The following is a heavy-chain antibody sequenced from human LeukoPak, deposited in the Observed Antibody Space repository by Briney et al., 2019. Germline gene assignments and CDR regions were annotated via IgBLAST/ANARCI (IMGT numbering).Heavy chain of an antibody. CDR2: IRGSGGST. V-gene: IGHV3-23*01. CDR1: GXTFSSYA. CDR3: AKSLELVGANPEYYFDY. Sequence: GGSLRLSCADSGXTFSSYAMSWVREAPGKGLEWVSAIRGSGGSTYTADSVKGRFTISRDNSKNTLYLQMNSLRAEDTAVYYCAKSLELVGANPEYYFDYWGQGTLVTVSS. D-gene: IGHD1-7*01. J-gene: IGHJ4*02.